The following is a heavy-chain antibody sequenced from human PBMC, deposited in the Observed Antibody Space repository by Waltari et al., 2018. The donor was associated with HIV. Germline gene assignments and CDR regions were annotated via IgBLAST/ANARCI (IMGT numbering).Heavy chain of an antibody. CDR1: GVSISIGSYY. Sequence: QVQLQESVPGLVKPSQTLSLTCTVSGVSISIGSYYWSWIRQPAGKGLEWIGRIYTSGSTNYNPSLKSRVTISVDTSKNQFSLKLSSVTAADTAVYYCARGPATVTTHYYYYGMDVWGQGTTVTVSS. CDR3: ARGPATVTTHYYYYGMDV. V-gene: IGHV4-61*02. J-gene: IGHJ6*02. CDR2: IYTSGST. D-gene: IGHD4-17*01.